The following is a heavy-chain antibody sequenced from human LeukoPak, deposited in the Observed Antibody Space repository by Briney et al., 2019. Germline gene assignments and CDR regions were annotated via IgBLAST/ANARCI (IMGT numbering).Heavy chain of an antibody. J-gene: IGHJ4*02. CDR2: IYSGGST. D-gene: IGHD6-13*01. Sequence: GGSLRLSCAASGFTVSSNYMSWVRQAPGKGLEWVSVIYSGGSTYYADSVKGRFTISRDNSKNTLYPQMNSLRAEDTAVYYCAKSKQQLVIGGYYFDYWGQGTLVTVSS. V-gene: IGHV3-53*05. CDR1: GFTVSSNY. CDR3: AKSKQQLVIGGYYFDY.